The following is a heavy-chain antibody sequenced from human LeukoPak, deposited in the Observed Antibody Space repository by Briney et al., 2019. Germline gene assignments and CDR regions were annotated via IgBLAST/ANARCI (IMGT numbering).Heavy chain of an antibody. V-gene: IGHV1-69*13. J-gene: IGHJ3*02. CDR1: GGTFSSYA. CDR3: ATPTVTTFGVSDAFDI. Sequence: ASVKVSCKASGGTFSSYAISWVRQAPGQGLEWMGGIIPIFGTANYAQKFQGRVTITADESTSTAYMEPSSLRSEDTAVYYCATPTVTTFGVSDAFDIWGQGTMVTVSS. CDR2: IIPIFGTA. D-gene: IGHD4-17*01.